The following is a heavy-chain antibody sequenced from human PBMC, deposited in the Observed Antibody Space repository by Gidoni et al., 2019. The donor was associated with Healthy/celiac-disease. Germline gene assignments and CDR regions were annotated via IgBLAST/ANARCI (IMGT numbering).Heavy chain of an antibody. Sequence: QVQLVPSGAEVKKPGASVKVSCKASGYTFTSYYMHWVRQAPGQGLEWMGIINPSGGSTSYAQKFQGRVTMTRDTSTSTVYMELSSLRSEDTAVYYCARVPGIAVAGYYFDYWGQGTLVTVSS. CDR1: GYTFTSYY. CDR3: ARVPGIAVAGYYFDY. V-gene: IGHV1-46*01. J-gene: IGHJ4*02. D-gene: IGHD6-19*01. CDR2: INPSGGST.